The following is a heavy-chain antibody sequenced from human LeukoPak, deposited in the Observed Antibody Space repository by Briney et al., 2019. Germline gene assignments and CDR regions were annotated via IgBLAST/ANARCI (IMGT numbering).Heavy chain of an antibody. CDR3: AKEVGMYGAPTLDF. J-gene: IGHJ4*02. D-gene: IGHD2-8*01. Sequence: PGGSLRLSCAASGFTFSSYAMSWVRQAPGGELEWVSGMPGSGGDTFYADSVKGRFTISRDNSKNTLFLQMNSLRAEDTAIYYCAKEVGMYGAPTLDFWGQGTLVTVSS. V-gene: IGHV3-23*01. CDR2: MPGSGGDT. CDR1: GFTFSSYA.